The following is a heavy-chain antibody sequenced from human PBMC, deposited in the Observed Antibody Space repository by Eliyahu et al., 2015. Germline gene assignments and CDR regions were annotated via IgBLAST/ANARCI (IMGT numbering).Heavy chain of an antibody. CDR1: GGSFSGYY. D-gene: IGHD6-6*01. V-gene: IGHV4-34*01. J-gene: IGHJ5*02. Sequence: QVQLQQWGAGLLKPSETLSLTCAVYGGSFSGYYWGWIRQPPGKGLEWIGEINHSGSTNYNPSLKSRVTISVDTSKNQFSLKLSSVTAADTAVYYCARVVIAARRRPRFDPWGQGTLVTVSS. CDR3: ARVVIAARRRPRFDP. CDR2: INHSGST.